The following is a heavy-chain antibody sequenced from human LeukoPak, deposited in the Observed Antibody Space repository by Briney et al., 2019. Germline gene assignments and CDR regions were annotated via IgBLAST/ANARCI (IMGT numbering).Heavy chain of an antibody. CDR3: AGVGSSWPFYYFDY. CDR1: GGSISNGNW. J-gene: IGHJ4*02. V-gene: IGHV4-4*02. D-gene: IGHD6-13*01. Sequence: PSETLSLTCAVSGGSISNGNWWSWVRQPPGKGLEWIGNVYYSGTTYYNPSLKSRVTISIDTSNNQFSLKLSSVTAADTAVYYCAGVGSSWPFYYFDYWGQGTLVTVSS. CDR2: VYYSGTT.